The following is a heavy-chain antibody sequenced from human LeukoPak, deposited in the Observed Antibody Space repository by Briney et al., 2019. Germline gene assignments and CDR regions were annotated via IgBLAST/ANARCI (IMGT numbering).Heavy chain of an antibody. V-gene: IGHV3-43*01. CDR3: AKDHLVAHVFDY. Sequence: PGGSLRLSCAASGFTFDDYTMHWVRQAPGKGLEWVSLISWDGGSTYYADSVKGRFTISRDNSKNSLYLQMDSLRAEDTAVYYCAKDHLVAHVFDYWGQGTLVTVSS. CDR1: GFTFDDYT. CDR2: ISWDGGST. D-gene: IGHD5-12*01. J-gene: IGHJ4*02.